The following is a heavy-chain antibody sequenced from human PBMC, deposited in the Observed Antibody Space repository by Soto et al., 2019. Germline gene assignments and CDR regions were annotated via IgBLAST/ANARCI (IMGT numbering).Heavy chain of an antibody. CDR1: GGTFRSYT. V-gene: IGHV1-69*02. CDR2: IIPILGIA. J-gene: IGHJ4*02. D-gene: IGHD6-19*01. Sequence: QVQLVQSGAEVKKPGSSVKVSCKASGGTFRSYTISWVRQAPGQGLEWMGRIIPILGIANYAQKFQGRVTITADKSTSTAYMELSRLRSEDTAVYYCAAGIAVAGPRIDYWGQGTLVTVSS. CDR3: AAGIAVAGPRIDY.